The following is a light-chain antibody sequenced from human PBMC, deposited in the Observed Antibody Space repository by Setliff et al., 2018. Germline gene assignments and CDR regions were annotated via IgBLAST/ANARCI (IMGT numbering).Light chain of an antibody. CDR3: ATWDDGLNGVV. CDR1: HSNVGPST. CDR2: ANS. Sequence: QSALAQPPSASGTPGQRVSISCSGSHSNVGPSTVDWYQQLPGAAPKLLVFANSQRPSGVPDRFSGSKSGTTASLVISGLQSEDEADYYCATWDDGLNGVVFGGGTKVTVL. J-gene: IGLJ2*01. V-gene: IGLV1-44*01.